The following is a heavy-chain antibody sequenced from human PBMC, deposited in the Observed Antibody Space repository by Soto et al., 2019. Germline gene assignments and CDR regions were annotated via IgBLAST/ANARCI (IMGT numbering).Heavy chain of an antibody. V-gene: IGHV1-69*13. CDR2: IIPIFGTA. D-gene: IGHD2-21*02. J-gene: IGHJ6*02. CDR1: GGTFSSYA. Sequence: GASVKVSCKASGGTFSSYAISWVRQAPGQGLEWMGGIIPIFGTANYAQKFQGRVTITADESTTTAYMELSSLRSADTAVYYCARDPWGDGYYYYYGMDVWGQGTTVTVSS. CDR3: ARDPWGDGYYYYYGMDV.